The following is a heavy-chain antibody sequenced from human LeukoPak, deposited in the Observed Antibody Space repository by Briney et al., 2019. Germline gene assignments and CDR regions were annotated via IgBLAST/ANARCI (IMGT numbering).Heavy chain of an antibody. Sequence: PGGSLRLSCAAPGFTFSSYEMNWVRQAPGKGLEWVSYISSSGSTIYYADSVKGRFTISRDNAKNSLYLQMNSLRAEDTAVYYCARVRGGYNSFYFDYWGQGTLVTVSS. CDR3: ARVRGGYNSFYFDY. J-gene: IGHJ4*02. CDR1: GFTFSSYE. CDR2: ISSSGSTI. V-gene: IGHV3-48*03. D-gene: IGHD5-24*01.